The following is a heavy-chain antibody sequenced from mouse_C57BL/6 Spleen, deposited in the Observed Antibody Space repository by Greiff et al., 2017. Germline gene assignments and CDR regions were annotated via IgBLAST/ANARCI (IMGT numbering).Heavy chain of an antibody. V-gene: IGHV1-55*01. Sequence: QVQLQQPGAELVKPGASVKMSCKASGYTFTSYWITWVKQRPGQGLEWIGDIYPGSGSTNYNEKVKSKATLTVDTSASTAYMQLSRLTSEVSAVYCCATMVTKWCAYWGQGTLVTVSA. CDR3: ATMVTKWCAY. J-gene: IGHJ3*01. D-gene: IGHD2-2*01. CDR2: IYPGSGST. CDR1: GYTFTSYW.